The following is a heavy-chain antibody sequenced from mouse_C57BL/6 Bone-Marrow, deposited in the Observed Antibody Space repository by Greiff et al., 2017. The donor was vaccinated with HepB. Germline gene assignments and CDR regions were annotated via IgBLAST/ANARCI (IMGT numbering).Heavy chain of an antibody. Sequence: VQLQQPGAELVKPGASVKLSCKASGYTFTSYWMHWVKQRPGQGLEWIGMIHPNSGSTNYNEKFKSKATLTVDKSSSTAYMQLSSLTSEDSAVYYCARDITTGDYFDYWGQGTTLTVSS. CDR3: ARDITTGDYFDY. D-gene: IGHD1-1*01. CDR1: GYTFTSYW. J-gene: IGHJ2*01. V-gene: IGHV1-64*01. CDR2: IHPNSGST.